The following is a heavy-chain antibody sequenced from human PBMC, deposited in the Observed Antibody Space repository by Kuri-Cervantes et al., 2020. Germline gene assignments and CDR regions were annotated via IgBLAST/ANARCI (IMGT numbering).Heavy chain of an antibody. V-gene: IGHV4-34*09. J-gene: IGHJ5*02. D-gene: IGHD2-15*01. CDR2: IDHSGST. CDR1: GGSFSAYY. Sequence: LRLSCAVYGGSFSAYYWSWIRQPPGKGLEWIGEIDHSGSTNYNPSLKSRVTISVDTSKNQFSLKLSSVTAADTAVYYCARGSWEGWFDPWGQGTLVTVSS. CDR3: ARGSWEGWFDP.